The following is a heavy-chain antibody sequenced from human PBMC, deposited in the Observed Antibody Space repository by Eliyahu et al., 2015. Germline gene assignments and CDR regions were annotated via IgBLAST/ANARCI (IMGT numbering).Heavy chain of an antibody. Sequence: QVQLQQWGAGLLKPSETLSLTCAVYGGSFSGYYWXWIRQPPGKGLEWIGEINHSGSTNYNPSLKSRVTISVDTSKNQFSLKLSSVTAADTAVYYCARGRGSFGCSSTSCYVSRLTPVLGFDYWGQGTLVTVSS. CDR1: GGSFSGYY. D-gene: IGHD2-2*01. V-gene: IGHV4-34*01. J-gene: IGHJ4*02. CDR2: INHSGST. CDR3: ARGRGSFGCSSTSCYVSRLTPVLGFDY.